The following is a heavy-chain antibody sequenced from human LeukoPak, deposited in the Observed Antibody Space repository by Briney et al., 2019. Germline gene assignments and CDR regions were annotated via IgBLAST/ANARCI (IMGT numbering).Heavy chain of an antibody. J-gene: IGHJ4*02. Sequence: ASVKVSCKASGYTFTGYHMHWVRQAPGQGLEWMGRINPNSGDTNYAQKFQGRVTMTRDTSISTAYMELSRLRSDDTAVYYCARDRGSGWSLDYWGQGTLVTVSS. CDR1: GYTFTGYH. V-gene: IGHV1-2*06. D-gene: IGHD6-19*01. CDR3: ARDRGSGWSLDY. CDR2: INPNSGDT.